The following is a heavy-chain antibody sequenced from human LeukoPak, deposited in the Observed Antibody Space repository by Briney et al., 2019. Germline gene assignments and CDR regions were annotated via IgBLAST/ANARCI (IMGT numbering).Heavy chain of an antibody. CDR3: ARTGGLDGYNYYMDV. Sequence: ASVKVSCKASGGTFSSYAISWVRQAPGQGLEWMGGIIPIFGTANYAQKFQGRVTITTDESTSTAYMELSSLRSEDTAVYYCARTGGLDGYNYYMDVWGKGTTVIVSS. J-gene: IGHJ6*03. V-gene: IGHV1-69*05. CDR2: IIPIFGTA. D-gene: IGHD7-27*01. CDR1: GGTFSSYA.